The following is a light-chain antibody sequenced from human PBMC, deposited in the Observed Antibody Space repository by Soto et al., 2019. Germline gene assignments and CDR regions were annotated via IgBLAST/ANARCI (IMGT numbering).Light chain of an antibody. V-gene: IGLV1-44*01. Sequence: QSVLTQPPSASGTPGQRVTISCSGSSSNIGSNTVNWYQQHPGTAPKLLIYSNNQRPSGVPDRFSGSRSGTSASLAISGLQSEDEADYYCAAWDASLHGYVFGTGTKLTVL. CDR2: SNN. CDR3: AAWDASLHGYV. J-gene: IGLJ1*01. CDR1: SSNIGSNT.